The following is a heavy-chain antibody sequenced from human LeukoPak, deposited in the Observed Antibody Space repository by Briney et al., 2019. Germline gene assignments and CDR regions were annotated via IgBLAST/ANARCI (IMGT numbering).Heavy chain of an antibody. CDR3: ARLLARGYSGYDRTTVTTFGVEVAGYYYGMDV. CDR2: ISAYNGNT. V-gene: IGHV1-18*01. Sequence: ASVKVSCKASGYTFTSYGISWVRQAPGQGLEWMGWISAYNGNTNYAQKLQGRVTMTTDTSTSTAYMELSSLRSEDTAVYYCARLLARGYSGYDRTTVTTFGVEVAGYYYGMDVWGQGTTVTVSS. D-gene: IGHD5-12*01. J-gene: IGHJ6*02. CDR1: GYTFTSYG.